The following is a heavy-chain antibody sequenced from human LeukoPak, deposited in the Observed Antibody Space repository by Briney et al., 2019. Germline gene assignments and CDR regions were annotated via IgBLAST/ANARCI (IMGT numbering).Heavy chain of an antibody. D-gene: IGHD4-17*01. V-gene: IGHV3-23*01. CDR3: AKESTVTPGNVNWFDT. CDR2: ISGSGGST. Sequence: GGSLRLSCAASGFTFSIYAMTWVRQAPGKGLEWVSTISGSGGSTYYADSVKGRFTIPRDNSKNTLYLQMNSLRAEDTAVYYCAKESTVTPGNVNWFDTWGQGTLVTVSS. J-gene: IGHJ5*02. CDR1: GFTFSIYA.